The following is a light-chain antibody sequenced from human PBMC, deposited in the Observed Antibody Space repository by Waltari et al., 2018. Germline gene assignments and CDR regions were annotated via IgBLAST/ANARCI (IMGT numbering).Light chain of an antibody. CDR1: QSISKY. Sequence: EIMLTQSPGPLSFSPGERATLSCRASQSISKYLAWYQQKPGQAPRLLIYDASIRATGIPDRFSGSGYGTDFSLTISRLEPEDYAVYYCQKYGSLPATFGRGTKVEIK. CDR3: QKYGSLPAT. CDR2: DAS. J-gene: IGKJ1*01. V-gene: IGKV3-20*01.